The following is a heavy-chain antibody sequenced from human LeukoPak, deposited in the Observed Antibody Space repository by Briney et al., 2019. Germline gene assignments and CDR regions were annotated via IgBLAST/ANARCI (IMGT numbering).Heavy chain of an antibody. CDR2: ISYDGSNK. J-gene: IGHJ4*02. D-gene: IGHD4-17*01. CDR3: ARGKGTVTYFDY. CDR1: GFTFSSYA. V-gene: IGHV3-30*04. Sequence: GGSLRLSCAASGFTFSSYAMHWVRQAPGKGLEWVAVISYDGSNKYYADSVKGRFTISRDNSKNTLYLQMNSLRADDTAVYYCARGKGTVTYFDYWGQGTLVTVSS.